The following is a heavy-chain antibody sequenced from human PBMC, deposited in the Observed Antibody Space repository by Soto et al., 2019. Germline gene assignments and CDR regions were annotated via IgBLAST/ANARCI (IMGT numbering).Heavy chain of an antibody. Sequence: QVQLQESGPGLVKPSGTLSLTCAVSGGSISSSNWWSWVRQPPGKGLEWIGEIYHSGSTNYNPSLKSRVXXPXDXSRNQFSLKLSSVTAADTAVYYCARDSGSYPNWFDPWGQGTLVTVSS. CDR2: IYHSGST. CDR3: ARDSGSYPNWFDP. J-gene: IGHJ5*02. D-gene: IGHD1-26*01. CDR1: GGSISSSNW. V-gene: IGHV4-4*02.